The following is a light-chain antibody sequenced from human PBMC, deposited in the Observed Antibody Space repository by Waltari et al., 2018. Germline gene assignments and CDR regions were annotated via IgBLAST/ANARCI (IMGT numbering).Light chain of an antibody. CDR2: EAS. V-gene: IGKV1-13*02. CDR1: QAISRS. J-gene: IGKJ5*01. Sequence: IQLTQSPSSFSASVGVRVTMTCRASQAISRSVAWFQQKPGKVPKLLIFEASDLEDGVPSRFSGSGGGTRFTLTISSLQPEDFATYYCQHFYSYPSGFGQGTRLEIK. CDR3: QHFYSYPSG.